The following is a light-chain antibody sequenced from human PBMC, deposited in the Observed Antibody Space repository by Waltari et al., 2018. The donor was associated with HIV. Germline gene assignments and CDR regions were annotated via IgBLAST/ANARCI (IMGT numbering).Light chain of an antibody. CDR3: GVWDDSLNGQV. V-gene: IGLV1-44*01. CDR2: TNS. CDR1: SPNIGRNT. J-gene: IGLJ2*01. Sequence: QSVLTQPPSASGTPGQRVTISCSGSSPNIGRNTVNWYQQLPGTAPKLLIYTNSQRPSWVPYRFSGSKSVTSASLAISGLHSDDEAHYYCGVWDDSLNGQVFGGGTKLTVL.